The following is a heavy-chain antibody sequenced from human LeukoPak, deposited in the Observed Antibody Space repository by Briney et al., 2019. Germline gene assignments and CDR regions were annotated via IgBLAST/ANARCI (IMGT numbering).Heavy chain of an antibody. Sequence: GSLRLSCAASGFTFSSYAMSWVRQAPGKGLEWVSAISGSGGSTYYADSVKGRFTISRDNSKNTLYLQMGSLRAEDMAVYYCARSIVGANHFDYWGQGTLVTVSS. CDR1: GFTFSSYA. V-gene: IGHV3-23*01. D-gene: IGHD1-26*01. CDR2: ISGSGGST. CDR3: ARSIVGANHFDY. J-gene: IGHJ4*02.